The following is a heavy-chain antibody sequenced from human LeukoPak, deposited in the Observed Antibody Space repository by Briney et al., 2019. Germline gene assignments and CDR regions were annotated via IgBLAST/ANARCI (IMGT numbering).Heavy chain of an antibody. CDR3: AKVLSEGYLPGYYNPFDS. CDR2: ISYEGNNI. D-gene: IGHD3-9*01. V-gene: IGHV3-30*18. J-gene: IGHJ4*02. CDR1: GFTFSSYA. Sequence: PGRSLRLSCAASGFTFSSYAMHWVRQAPAKGLEWVAVISYEGNNIYYVGSVKGRFTISRDNSKNTLFLQMNSLRAEDTAVYYCAKVLSEGYLPGYYNPFDSWGRGTLVIVSS.